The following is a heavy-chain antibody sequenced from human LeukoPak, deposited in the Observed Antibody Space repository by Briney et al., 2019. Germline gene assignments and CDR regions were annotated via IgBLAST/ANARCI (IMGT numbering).Heavy chain of an antibody. CDR2: ISGSGGST. V-gene: IGHV3-23*01. D-gene: IGHD3-22*01. CDR3: AKEYYYDSSGAYDY. Sequence: GGSLRLSCAASGFTFSSYWMSWVRQAPGKGLEWVSAISGSGGSTYYADSVKGRFTISRDNSKNTLYLQMNSLRAEDTAVYYCAKEYYYDSSGAYDYWGQGTLVTVSS. J-gene: IGHJ4*02. CDR1: GFTFSSYW.